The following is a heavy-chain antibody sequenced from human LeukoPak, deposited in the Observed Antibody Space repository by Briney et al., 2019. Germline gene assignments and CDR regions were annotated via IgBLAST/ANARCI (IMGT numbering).Heavy chain of an antibody. D-gene: IGHD4-17*01. CDR3: AKDQLTFTVTTSGY. CDR1: GITFSSYS. V-gene: IGHV3-23*01. CDR2: ISGSGGST. J-gene: IGHJ4*02. Sequence: GGSLRLSCAASGITFSSYSLNWVRQAPGKGLEWVSAISGSGGSTYYADSVKGRFTISRDNSKNTLYLQMNSLRAEDTAVYYCAKDQLTFTVTTSGYWGQGTLVTVSS.